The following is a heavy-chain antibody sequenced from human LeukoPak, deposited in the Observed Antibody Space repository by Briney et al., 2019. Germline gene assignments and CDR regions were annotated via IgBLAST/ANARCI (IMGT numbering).Heavy chain of an antibody. D-gene: IGHD1-26*01. V-gene: IGHV4-59*01. CDR3: ARGEVSGSSPDYYYYGMDV. CDR1: GGSISSYY. J-gene: IGHJ6*02. CDR2: IYYSGST. Sequence: SETLSLTCAVSGGSISSYYWSWIRQPPGKGLEWIGDIYYSGSTNYNPSLKRRVTISVDTSKNQFSLKLSSVTAADTAVYYCARGEVSGSSPDYYYYGMDVWGQGTTVTVSS.